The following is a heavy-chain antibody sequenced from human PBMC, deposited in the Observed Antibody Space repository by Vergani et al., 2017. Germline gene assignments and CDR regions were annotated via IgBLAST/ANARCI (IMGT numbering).Heavy chain of an antibody. V-gene: IGHV3-48*04. D-gene: IGHD4-17*01. J-gene: IGHJ4*02. CDR1: GFTFSSYW. Sequence: EVQLVESGGGLVQPGGSLRLSCAASGFTFSSYWMSWVRQAPGKGLEWVSYISSSGSTIYYADSVKGRFTISRDNAKNSLYLQMNSLRAEDTAVYYCARRDYDYGDYIDYWGQGTLVTVSS. CDR3: ARRDYDYGDYIDY. CDR2: ISSSGSTI.